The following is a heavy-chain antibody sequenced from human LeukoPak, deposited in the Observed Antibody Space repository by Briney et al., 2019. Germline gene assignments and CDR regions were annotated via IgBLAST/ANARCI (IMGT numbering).Heavy chain of an antibody. V-gene: IGHV4-61*08. J-gene: IGHJ6*02. CDR3: ARGRIRAAAAPGYYYGMDV. CDR1: GGSISSGGYY. D-gene: IGHD6-13*01. CDR2: IYYSGST. Sequence: SQTLSLTCTVSGGSISSGGYYWSWIRQPPGKGLEWIGYIYYSGSTNYNPSLKSRVTISVDTSKNQFSLKLSSVTAADTAVYYCARGRIRAAAAPGYYYGMDVWGQGTTVTVSS.